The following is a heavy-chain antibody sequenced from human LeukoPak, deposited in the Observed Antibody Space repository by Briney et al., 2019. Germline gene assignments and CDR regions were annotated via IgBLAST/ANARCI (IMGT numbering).Heavy chain of an antibody. J-gene: IGHJ4*02. CDR2: IKQDGSEK. CDR3: ASSVGGFFDY. V-gene: IGHV3-7*01. CDR1: GFTLSSYS. Sequence: PGGSLRLSCAASGFTLSSYSMNWVRQAPGKGLEWVANIKQDGSEKYYVDSVRGRFTLSRDNAKNSLYLQMDSLRAEDTAVYYCASSVGGFFDYWGQGNLVTVSS. D-gene: IGHD5/OR15-5a*01.